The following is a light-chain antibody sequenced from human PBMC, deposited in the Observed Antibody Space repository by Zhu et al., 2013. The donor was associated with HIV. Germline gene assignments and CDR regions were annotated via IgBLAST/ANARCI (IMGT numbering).Light chain of an antibody. CDR1: QSVSSSF. V-gene: IGKV3D-7*01. Sequence: DIVLTQSPGTLSLSPGDTATLSCRASQSVSSSFLAWYQQKIGRSPRLLIYGASTRATGIPARFSGSGSGTDFTLTISSLQPEDFAAYFCQQSYSVPRTFGQGTKVEIK. J-gene: IGKJ1*01. CDR3: QQSYSVPRT. CDR2: GAS.